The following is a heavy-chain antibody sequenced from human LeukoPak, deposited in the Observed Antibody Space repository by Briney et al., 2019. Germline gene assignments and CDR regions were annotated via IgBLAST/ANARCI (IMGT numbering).Heavy chain of an antibody. V-gene: IGHV6-1*01. CDR1: GDSVSSNSAT. Sequence: SQTLSLTCAISGDSVSSNSATWNWIRQSPSRGLEWLGRTYYRSKWYNDYAVSVKSRITINPDTSKNRFSLQLNSVTPEDTAVYFCARASLGSSWPSFDYWGQGTLVTVSS. CDR3: ARASLGSSWPSFDY. D-gene: IGHD6-13*01. J-gene: IGHJ4*02. CDR2: TYYRSKWYN.